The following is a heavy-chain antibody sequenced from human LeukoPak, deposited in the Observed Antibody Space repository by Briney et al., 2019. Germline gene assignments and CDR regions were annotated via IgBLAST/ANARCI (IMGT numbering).Heavy chain of an antibody. CDR1: GGSISSSNW. Sequence: SETLSLTCAVSGGSISSSNWWSWVRQPPGKGLEWIGEIYHSGSTNYNPSLKSRVTISVDKSKNQFSLKLSSVTAADTAVYYCARAPVGYCSGGTCKRYFDYWGQGTLVTVSS. CDR2: IYHSGST. D-gene: IGHD2-15*01. J-gene: IGHJ4*02. V-gene: IGHV4-4*02. CDR3: ARAPVGYCSGGTCKRYFDY.